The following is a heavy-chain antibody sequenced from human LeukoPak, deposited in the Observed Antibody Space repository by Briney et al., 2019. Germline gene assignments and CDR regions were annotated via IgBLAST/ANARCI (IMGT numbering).Heavy chain of an antibody. D-gene: IGHD3-16*01. Sequence: PGGSLRLSCAASGFTFSSYWMSWVRQAPGKGLEWVADINKDGSEECYVDSVKGRFTISRDNGKNSLYLQMNSLRVEDTAVYYCARDGDFDFWGQGIQVTVSS. V-gene: IGHV3-7*01. CDR2: INKDGSEE. CDR1: GFTFSSYW. CDR3: ARDGDFDF. J-gene: IGHJ4*02.